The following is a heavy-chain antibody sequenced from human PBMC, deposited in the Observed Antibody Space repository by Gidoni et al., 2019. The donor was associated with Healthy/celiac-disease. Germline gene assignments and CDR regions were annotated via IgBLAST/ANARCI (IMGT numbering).Heavy chain of an antibody. CDR1: GFTFDDYA. D-gene: IGHD6-13*01. CDR3: ATAGSWYGFFDY. Sequence: EVQLVESGGGLVQPGRSLRLSCAASGFTFDDYAMHWVRQAPGKGLEWVSGSSWNSGSIGYADSVRGRFTISRDNAKNSLYLQMNSLRPEDTALYFCATAGSWYGFFDYWGQGTLVTVSS. CDR2: SSWNSGSI. J-gene: IGHJ4*02. V-gene: IGHV3-9*01.